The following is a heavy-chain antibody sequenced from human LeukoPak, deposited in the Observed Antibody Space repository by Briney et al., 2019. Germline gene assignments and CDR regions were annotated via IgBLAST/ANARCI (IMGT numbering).Heavy chain of an antibody. CDR2: IYSGGST. V-gene: IGHV3-53*01. Sequence: GGSLRLSCAASGFTVSSNFMSWVRQAPGKGLEWVSVIYSGGSTYYADSVKGRFTISRDNSKNTLYLQMNSLRAEDTAVYYCARDGHNFAVKLELHNHHFDYWGQGTLVTVSS. J-gene: IGHJ4*02. CDR3: ARDGHNFAVKLELHNHHFDY. D-gene: IGHD1-7*01. CDR1: GFTVSSNF.